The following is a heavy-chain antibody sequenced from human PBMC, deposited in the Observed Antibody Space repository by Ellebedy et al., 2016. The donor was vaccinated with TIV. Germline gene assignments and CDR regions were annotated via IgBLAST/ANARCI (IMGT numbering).Heavy chain of an antibody. CDR2: ISHDGANK. CDR3: AKDKGAKYYDFLGGIFDY. CDR1: GFTFDSFG. V-gene: IGHV3-30*18. J-gene: IGHJ4*02. Sequence: GGSLRLXCEASGFTFDSFGIHWVRQAPGKGLEWVAGISHDGANKYYGASVKGRFTISRDNSKNTLYLQMNSLRADDTAIYHCAKDKGAKYYDFLGGIFDYWGLGTLVTVSS. D-gene: IGHD3-3*01.